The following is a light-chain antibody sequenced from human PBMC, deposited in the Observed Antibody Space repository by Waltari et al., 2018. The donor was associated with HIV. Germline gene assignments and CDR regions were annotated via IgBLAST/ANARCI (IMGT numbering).Light chain of an antibody. CDR3: SSFTTSNSLL. CDR2: EVS. V-gene: IGLV2-14*01. Sequence: QSALTQPAPVCGSPRQSIPVSCTGTSRDVGPYNYASWYQQTPGTAPKLVIYEVSTRPSGISYRFSGSKSGNTASLTISGLQTEDEGDYYCSSFTTSNSLLFGGGTKVTVL. CDR1: SRDVGPYNY. J-gene: IGLJ2*01.